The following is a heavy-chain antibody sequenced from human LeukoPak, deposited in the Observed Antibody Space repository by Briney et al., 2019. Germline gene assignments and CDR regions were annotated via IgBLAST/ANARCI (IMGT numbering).Heavy chain of an antibody. Sequence: SETLSLTCTVSDGYISSHHWSWLRQPPGKGLEWIGYIYHNGNTNYNPSLKSRVTISIDTSKNRFSLKLSSVTAADTAVYYCARTVFLAGWHFDFWGQGTLVTVSS. CDR1: DGYISSHH. J-gene: IGHJ4*02. V-gene: IGHV4-59*08. D-gene: IGHD3-9*01. CDR2: IYHNGNT. CDR3: ARTVFLAGWHFDF.